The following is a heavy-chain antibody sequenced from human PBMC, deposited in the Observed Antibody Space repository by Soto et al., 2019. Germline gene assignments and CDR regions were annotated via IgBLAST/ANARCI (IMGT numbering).Heavy chain of an antibody. V-gene: IGHV1-18*01. CDR2: ISAYNGNT. CDR3: AGDPPGGGDY. Sequence: QVQLVQSGAEVKKPGASVKVSCEASGYTFTSYGISWVRQAPGQGLEWMGWISAYNGNTNYAQKFQGRVTMTTDTSTSTDYVERRSRRSDATAVYYCAGDPPGGGDYWGQGTLVTVSS. CDR1: GYTFTSYG. D-gene: IGHD3-10*01. J-gene: IGHJ4*02.